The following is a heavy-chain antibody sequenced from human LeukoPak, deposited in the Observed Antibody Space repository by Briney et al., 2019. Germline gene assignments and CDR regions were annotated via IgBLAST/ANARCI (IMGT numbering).Heavy chain of an antibody. J-gene: IGHJ3*02. CDR1: GYTFTSYD. CDR3: ASGSSLQADAFGI. D-gene: IGHD1-26*01. Sequence: ASVKVSCKASGYTFTSYDINWVRQATGQGLEWMGWMNPNSGNTGYAQKFQGRVTMTRNTSISTAYMELSSLRSEDTAVYYCASGSSLQADAFGIWGQGTMVTVSS. CDR2: MNPNSGNT. V-gene: IGHV1-8*01.